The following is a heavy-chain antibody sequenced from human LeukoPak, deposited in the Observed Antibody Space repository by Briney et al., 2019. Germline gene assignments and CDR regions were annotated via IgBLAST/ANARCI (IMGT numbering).Heavy chain of an antibody. D-gene: IGHD1-1*01. V-gene: IGHV3-23*01. CDR2: IEQDSSAT. Sequence: PGGSLRLSCEASGFTFSRFAMTWVRQAPGRGLEWISTIEQDSSATYSVDSVRGRFAISRDNSKNMLYLQLNSLTAGDPPMYSCAKDEGRLITNWSRQYWGQGPPVTVSP. CDR1: GFTFSRFA. J-gene: IGHJ4*02. CDR3: AKDEGRLITNWSRQY.